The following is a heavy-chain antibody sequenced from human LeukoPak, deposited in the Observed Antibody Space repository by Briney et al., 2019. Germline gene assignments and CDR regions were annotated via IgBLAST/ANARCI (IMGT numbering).Heavy chain of an antibody. V-gene: IGHV3-20*01. CDR1: GFTFDDYG. CDR2: INWNGGST. CDR3: AREAYDFWSGYYRYYYYMDV. D-gene: IGHD3-3*01. Sequence: PGGSLTLSCAASGFTFDDYGMSWVRQAPGKGLEWVSGINWNGGSTGYADSVKGRFTISRDNAKNSLYLQMNSLRAEDTALYHCAREAYDFWSGYYRYYYYMDVWGKGTTVTVSS. J-gene: IGHJ6*03.